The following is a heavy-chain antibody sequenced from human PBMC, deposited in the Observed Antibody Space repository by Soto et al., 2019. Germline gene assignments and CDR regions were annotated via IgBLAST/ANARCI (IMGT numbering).Heavy chain of an antibody. CDR1: GGSFNGYY. CDR3: ARASIFPLSEYYFDY. Sequence: SETLSLTCAAYGGSFNGYYWSWIRQPPGKGLEWIGEINHSGSTNYNPSLKSRVTISVDTSKNQFSLKLSSVTAADTAVYYCARASIFPLSEYYFDYWGQGTLVTVSS. CDR2: INHSGST. J-gene: IGHJ4*02. V-gene: IGHV4-34*01. D-gene: IGHD3-9*01.